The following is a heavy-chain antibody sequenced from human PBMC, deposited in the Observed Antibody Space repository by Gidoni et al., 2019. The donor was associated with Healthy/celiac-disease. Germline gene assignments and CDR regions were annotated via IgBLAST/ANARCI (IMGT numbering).Heavy chain of an antibody. J-gene: IGHJ4*02. V-gene: IGHV3-53*01. CDR2: IDSGGST. Sequence: EVQLVESGGGLIPPGGSLRPSCAASGFTVSSNYMSWVRQAPGKGLEWVSVIDSGGSTYYADSVKGRFTISRDNSKNTLYLQMNSRRAEETAVYYCERDLGYWGQGTLVTVSS. CDR1: GFTVSSNY. CDR3: ERDLGY.